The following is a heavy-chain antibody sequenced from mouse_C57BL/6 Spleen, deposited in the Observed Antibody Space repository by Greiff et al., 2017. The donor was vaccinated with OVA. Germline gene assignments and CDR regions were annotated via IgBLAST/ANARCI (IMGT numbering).Heavy chain of an antibody. CDR3: ALNWEGLAY. V-gene: IGHV14-2*01. CDR1: GFNINDYY. J-gene: IGHJ3*01. CDR2: IEPDDGET. D-gene: IGHD4-1*01. Sequence: EVQLQQSGAELVKPGASVKLSCTASGFNINDYYMHWVKQRTEQGLEWIGRIEPDDGETKYAPKFPGKATITEDTSSNTSYLQHSSLTAEDAADYCGALNWEGLAYWGQGTLVTVSA.